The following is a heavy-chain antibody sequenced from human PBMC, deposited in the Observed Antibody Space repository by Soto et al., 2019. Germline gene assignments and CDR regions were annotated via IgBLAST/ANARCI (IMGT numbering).Heavy chain of an antibody. Sequence: SETLSLTCAVSGGSISSSNWWSWVRQPPGKGLEWIGEIYHSGSTNYNPSLKSRVTISVDKSKNQFSLKLSSVTAADTAVYYCARTHLLRKHPGFWYYWGQGTLVTVS. CDR3: ARTHLLRKHPGFWYY. CDR1: GGSISSSNW. CDR2: IYHSGST. D-gene: IGHD1-26*01. J-gene: IGHJ4*02. V-gene: IGHV4-4*02.